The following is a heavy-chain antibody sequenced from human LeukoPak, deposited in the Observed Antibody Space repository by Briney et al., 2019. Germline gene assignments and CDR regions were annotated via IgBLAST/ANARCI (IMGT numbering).Heavy chain of an antibody. Sequence: GGSLRLSCVASGFTFSSYAINWVRQAPGKGLEWVSGTSGSGGRTYYADSVKGRFTISRENSKNTLYLQMNSLRAEDTAVYYCAKVRLYGDYPEIDYWGQGTLVAVSS. CDR1: GFTFSSYA. CDR3: AKVRLYGDYPEIDY. J-gene: IGHJ4*02. D-gene: IGHD4-17*01. CDR2: TSGSGGRT. V-gene: IGHV3-23*01.